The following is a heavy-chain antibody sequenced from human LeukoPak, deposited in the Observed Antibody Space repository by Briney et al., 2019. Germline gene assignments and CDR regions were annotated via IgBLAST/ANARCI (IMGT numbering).Heavy chain of an antibody. CDR2: IWYDGRNK. D-gene: IGHD1-26*01. CDR1: GFTFSTYG. CDR3: AKDQGRFGSYAAILDY. V-gene: IGHV3-33*06. Sequence: GRSLTLSCAPSGFTFSTYGMHWVRQAPGKGLEWVAVIWYDGRNKYYADSVKGRVTISKDNSKNTLYLQMNSLRAEDTAVYYCAKDQGRFGSYAAILDYWGQGTLVTVSS. J-gene: IGHJ4*02.